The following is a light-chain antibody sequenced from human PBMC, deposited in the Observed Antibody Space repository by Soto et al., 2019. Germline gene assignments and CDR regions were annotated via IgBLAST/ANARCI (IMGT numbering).Light chain of an antibody. V-gene: IGKV4-1*01. Sequence: DIVMTQSPDSLAVSLGERATINCKSSQSVLYSSNNKNYLAWYQQKPGQPPKLLIYWASTRESGVPDRFSGSGSGTDFTLTISSLQAEDVAVYYCQQYYSTPLWTGGQGTKVEIK. CDR3: QQYYSTPLWT. J-gene: IGKJ1*01. CDR1: QSVLYSSNNKNY. CDR2: WAS.